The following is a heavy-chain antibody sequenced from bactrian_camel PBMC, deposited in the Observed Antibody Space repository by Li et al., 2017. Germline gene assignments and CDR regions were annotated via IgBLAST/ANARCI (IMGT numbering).Heavy chain of an antibody. CDR1: GDTYC. D-gene: IGHD1*01. CDR3: AAYPRASNGFVCASSEARFSF. V-gene: IGHV3S60*01. J-gene: IGHJ6*01. CDR2: IYTSGDGA. Sequence: HVQLVESGGGSVQTGGTLGLSCAASGDTYCMAWFRQVPGKEREGIASIYTSGDGASCADSVKGRFTISKDNAKNVLYLEMNNLRPEDTALYICAAYPRASNGFVCASSEARFSFWGQGTQVTVS.